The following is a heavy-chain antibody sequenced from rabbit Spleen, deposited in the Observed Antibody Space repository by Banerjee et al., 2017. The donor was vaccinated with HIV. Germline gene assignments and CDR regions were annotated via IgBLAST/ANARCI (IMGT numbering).Heavy chain of an antibody. V-gene: IGHV1S40*01. CDR3: ARDTGTVLSSFGMDL. Sequence: QSLEESGGDLVKPGASLTLTCTASGFSFSSRNYMCWVRQAPGKGLMWMACIDTGSSGFIYFPSWAKGRFTCSKAASPTVTLQMPRLTVAVTAIYFCARDTGTVLSSFGMDLWGEGTFFTVS. D-gene: IGHD7-1*01. CDR1: GFSFSSRNY. J-gene: IGHJ6*01. CDR2: IDTGSSGFI.